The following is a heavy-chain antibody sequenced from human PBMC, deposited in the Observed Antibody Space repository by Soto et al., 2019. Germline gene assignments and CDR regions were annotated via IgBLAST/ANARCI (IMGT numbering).Heavy chain of an antibody. Sequence: GGSLRLSCAAPGFTFSSYGMRWVRQATGKGLEWVAVIWYDGSNKYYADSVKGRFTISRDNSKNTLYLQMNSLRAEDTAVYYCAREALRFLEWYSPMDVWGKGTTVTVSS. CDR2: IWYDGSNK. D-gene: IGHD3-3*01. J-gene: IGHJ6*03. V-gene: IGHV3-33*01. CDR3: AREALRFLEWYSPMDV. CDR1: GFTFSSYG.